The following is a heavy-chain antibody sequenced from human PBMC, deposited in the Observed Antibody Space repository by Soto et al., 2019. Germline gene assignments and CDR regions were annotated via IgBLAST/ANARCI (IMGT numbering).Heavy chain of an antibody. D-gene: IGHD2-2*01. J-gene: IGHJ6*02. V-gene: IGHV3-21*04. CDR2: ISSSGDGS. CDR1: GITFSTYA. Sequence: GGSLRLSCVGSGITFSTYAMNWVRQAPGKGLEWVSGISSSGDGSHYADSVKGRFTISRDNAKNSLYLQMNSLRAEDTAVYYCARDPSIVLVPAATYYYYYYGMDVWGQGTTVTVSS. CDR3: ARDPSIVLVPAATYYYYYYGMDV.